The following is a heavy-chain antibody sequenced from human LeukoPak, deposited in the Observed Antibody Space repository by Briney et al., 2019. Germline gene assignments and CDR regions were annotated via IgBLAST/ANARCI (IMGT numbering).Heavy chain of an antibody. CDR1: GGSISSYY. Sequence: SETLFLTCTVSGGSISSYYWSWIRQPPGKGLEWIGYIYYSGSTNYNPSLKSRVTISVDTSKNQFSLKLSSVTAADTAVYYCARGLGYNYAYFDLWGRGTLVTVSS. CDR2: IYYSGST. V-gene: IGHV4-59*01. D-gene: IGHD5-18*01. CDR3: ARGLGYNYAYFDL. J-gene: IGHJ2*01.